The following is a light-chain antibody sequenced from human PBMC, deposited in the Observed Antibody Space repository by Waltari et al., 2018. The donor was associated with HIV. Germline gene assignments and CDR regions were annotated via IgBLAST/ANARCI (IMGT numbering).Light chain of an antibody. CDR3: AAWDDRLNGYV. CDR2: SNN. J-gene: IGLJ1*01. Sequence: QSVLTQPPSASGTPGQRVTISCSGSSSNIGNNSVDWYQQLPRTAPKLLIYSNNQLPSGVPDRFSGSKSDTSASLAISGLQSEDEADYYCAAWDDRLNGYVFGSGTKVTVL. V-gene: IGLV1-44*01. CDR1: SSNIGNNS.